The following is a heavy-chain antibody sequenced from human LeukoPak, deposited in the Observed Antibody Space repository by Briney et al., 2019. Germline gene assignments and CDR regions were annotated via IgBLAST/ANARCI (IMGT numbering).Heavy chain of an antibody. V-gene: IGHV1-69*05. D-gene: IGHD2-15*01. J-gene: IGHJ3*02. CDR1: GGTFNSYA. CDR3: ARAAATDAFDI. CDR2: IIPIFGTA. Sequence: SVKVSCKASGGTFNSYAINWVRQAPGQGLEWMGRIIPIFGTANYAQKFQSRVTITTDESTSTAYMELSSLRSEDTAVYYCARAAATDAFDIWGQGTKVTVSS.